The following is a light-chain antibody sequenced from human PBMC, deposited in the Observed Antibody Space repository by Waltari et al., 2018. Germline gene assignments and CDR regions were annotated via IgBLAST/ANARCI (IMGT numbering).Light chain of an antibody. CDR2: EAS. CDR1: RSDIGGYPY. Sequence: QSALTQPPSASGSPGQSVTISCPGTRSDIGGYPYVSWYQQHPGEAPTLIIFEASTRSSGVPDRFSGSKAGNTASLTVSGLQADDEADYYCSSYAGSHTVLLFGGGTKLTVL. CDR3: SSYAGSHTVLL. V-gene: IGLV2-8*01. J-gene: IGLJ2*01.